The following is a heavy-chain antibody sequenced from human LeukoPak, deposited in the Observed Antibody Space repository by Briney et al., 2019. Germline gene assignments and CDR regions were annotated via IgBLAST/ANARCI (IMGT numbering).Heavy chain of an antibody. J-gene: IGHJ4*02. CDR1: GFTFSSSA. V-gene: IGHV3-23*01. Sequence: GGSLRLSCAASGFTFSSSAMSWVRQAPGKGLEWVSAISNNGGYTYYADSVQGRFAIPRDNSKNTLYLQMNSLRAEDTALYYCAHVSSRRFGESTDYWGQGTLVTVSS. D-gene: IGHD3-10*01. CDR2: ISNNGGYT. CDR3: AHVSSRRFGESTDY.